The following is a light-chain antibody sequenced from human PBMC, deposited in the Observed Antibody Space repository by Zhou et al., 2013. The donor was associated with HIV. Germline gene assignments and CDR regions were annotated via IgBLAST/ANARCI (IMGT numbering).Light chain of an antibody. CDR1: QSVNVF. Sequence: EIVLTQSPATLSLSPGDRATLSCRASQSVNVFLAWYQQKPGQAPSLLISDASNRATGIPARFSGSGSGTDFTLTISSLQPEDFAVYYCQQRRNWPVTFGQGTKLEI. CDR2: DAS. V-gene: IGKV3-11*01. CDR3: QQRRNWPVT. J-gene: IGKJ2*01.